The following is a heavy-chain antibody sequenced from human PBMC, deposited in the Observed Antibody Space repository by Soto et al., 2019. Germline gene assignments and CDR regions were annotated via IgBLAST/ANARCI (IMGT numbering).Heavy chain of an antibody. CDR2: TYYRSRFFS. CDR1: GDSVSSYSAA. CDR3: VRDRYSSSGWFDP. D-gene: IGHD3-10*01. Sequence: SETLSLTCTISGDSVSSYSAAWNWIRQSPSGGLEWLGRTYYRSRFFSDYAESVKSRIIINPDTSKNQFSLQLKSVTPEDTAVYYCVRDRYSSSGWFDPWGQGTPVTVSS. J-gene: IGHJ5*02. V-gene: IGHV6-1*01.